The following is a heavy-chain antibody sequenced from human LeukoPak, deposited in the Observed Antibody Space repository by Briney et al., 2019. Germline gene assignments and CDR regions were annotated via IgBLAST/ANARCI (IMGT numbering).Heavy chain of an antibody. J-gene: IGHJ4*02. CDR1: GFTFSSYT. Sequence: GGSLRLSCAASGFTFSSYTMNWVRQAPGKGLEWVSSISSSSSSIYYADSVKGRFTISRDNAKNSLYLQMNSLRAEDTAVYYCARDPRLFGGDYWGQGTLVTVSS. CDR2: ISSSSSSI. CDR3: ARDPRLFGGDY. V-gene: IGHV3-21*01. D-gene: IGHD3-10*01.